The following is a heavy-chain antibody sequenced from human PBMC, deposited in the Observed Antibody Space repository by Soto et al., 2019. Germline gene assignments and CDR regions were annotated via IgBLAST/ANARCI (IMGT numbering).Heavy chain of an antibody. CDR2: ISWNSGSI. CDR3: AKDMSRGGDYGGEQGYLDY. V-gene: IGHV3-9*01. J-gene: IGHJ4*02. D-gene: IGHD4-17*01. CDR1: GFTFDDYA. Sequence: EVQLVESGGGLVQPGRSLRLSCAASGFTFDDYAMHWVRQAPGKGLEWVSGISWNSGSIGYADSVKGRFTISRDNAKNSLYLQMNSLRAEDTAWYYCAKDMSRGGDYGGEQGYLDYWGQGTLVTVSS.